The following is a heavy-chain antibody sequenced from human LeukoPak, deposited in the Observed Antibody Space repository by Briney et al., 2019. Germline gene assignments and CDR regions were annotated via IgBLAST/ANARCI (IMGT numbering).Heavy chain of an antibody. V-gene: IGHV3-21*01. CDR1: GFTFSSYS. J-gene: IGHJ4*02. CDR2: ISSSSSYI. CDR3: ARDSGSMVRGVSVDY. D-gene: IGHD3-10*01. Sequence: PGGSLRLSCAASGFTFSSYSMNWVRQAPGEGLEWVSSISSSSSYIYYADSVKGRFTISRDNAKNSLYLQMNSLRAEDTAVYYCARDSGSMVRGVSVDYWGQGTLVTVSS.